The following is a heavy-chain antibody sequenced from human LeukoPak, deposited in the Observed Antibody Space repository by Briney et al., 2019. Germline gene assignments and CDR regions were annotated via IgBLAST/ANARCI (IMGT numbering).Heavy chain of an antibody. D-gene: IGHD6-25*01. CDR2: ISPYNDNT. CDR3: AREPSGLLFDY. CDR1: GYTFTKFG. J-gene: IGHJ4*02. Sequence: ASVKVSCKASGYTFTKFGISWVRQAPGQEFEWMGWISPYNDNTNYAKKFQGRVTLTTDTSTSTAYMELRGLTSGGTAVYYCAREPSGLLFDYWGLGTLVTVSS. V-gene: IGHV1-18*01.